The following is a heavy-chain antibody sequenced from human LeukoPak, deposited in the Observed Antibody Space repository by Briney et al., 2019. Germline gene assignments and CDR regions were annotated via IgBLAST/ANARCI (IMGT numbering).Heavy chain of an antibody. CDR3: AGGAIVVVY. Sequence: PGGSLRLSCAASGFTFSSYSMNWVRQAPGKGLEWVANIKQDGSEKYYVDSVKGRFTISRDNAKNSLYLQMNSLRAEDTAVYYCAGGAIVVVYWGQGTLVTVSS. CDR2: IKQDGSEK. V-gene: IGHV3-7*04. CDR1: GFTFSSYS. D-gene: IGHD2-15*01. J-gene: IGHJ4*02.